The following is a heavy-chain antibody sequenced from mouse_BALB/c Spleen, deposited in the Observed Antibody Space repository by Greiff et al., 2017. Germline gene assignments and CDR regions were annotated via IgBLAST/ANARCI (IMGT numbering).Heavy chain of an antibody. D-gene: IGHD2-12*01. CDR3: ARNSRYNYDWFAY. CDR2: IWSGGST. J-gene: IGHJ3*01. CDR1: GFSLTSYG. V-gene: IGHV2-4-1*01. Sequence: QVQLKESGPGLVQPSQCLSITCTVSGFSLTSYGVHWVRQSPGKGLEWLGVIWSGGSTDYNAAFISRLSISKDNSKSQVFFKMNSLQADDTAIYYSARNSRYNYDWFAYWGQGTLVTVSA.